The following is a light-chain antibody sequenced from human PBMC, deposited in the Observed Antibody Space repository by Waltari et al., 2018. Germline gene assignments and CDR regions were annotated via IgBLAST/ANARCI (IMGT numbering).Light chain of an antibody. V-gene: IGLV1-40*01. CDR2: GDN. J-gene: IGLJ2*01. CDR3: QSYDSSLSAL. CDR1: SPNHGAGYQ. Sequence: QSALTQPPSVSGAPGHEVTLTVTGSSPNHGAGYQRHWYQQLPGTAPKLLIYGDNNRPSGVPDRFSGSKSGTSASLAITGLQAEDEADYYCQSYDSSLSALFGGGTKLTVL.